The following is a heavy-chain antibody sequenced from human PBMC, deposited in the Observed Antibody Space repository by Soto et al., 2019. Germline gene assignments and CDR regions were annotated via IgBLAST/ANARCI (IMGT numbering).Heavy chain of an antibody. CDR1: GYSISSGYY. D-gene: IGHD3-3*01. CDR3: ARIPPLSSYYDFWSGYYYEYYFDY. CDR2: IYHSGST. V-gene: IGHV4-38-2*01. J-gene: IGHJ4*02. Sequence: SETLSLTCAVSGYSISSGYYWGCIRQPPGKGLGWIGSIYHSGSTYYNPSLKSRVTISVDTSKNQFSLKLSSVTAADTAVYYCARIPPLSSYYDFWSGYYYEYYFDYWGQGTLVTVSS.